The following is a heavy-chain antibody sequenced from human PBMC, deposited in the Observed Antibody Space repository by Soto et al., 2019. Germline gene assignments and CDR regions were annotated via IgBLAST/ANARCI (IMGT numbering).Heavy chain of an antibody. D-gene: IGHD6-19*01. Sequence: EVQLLESGGGLVQPGGSLRLSCAASGFTFSSYAMSWVRQAPGKGLEWVSATSGSGGSTYYADSVKGRFNISRDNSKNTRYLQMNSLRAEDTAVYYCAKDAGIAVAGTLGYWGQGTLVTVSS. J-gene: IGHJ4*02. CDR2: TSGSGGST. CDR3: AKDAGIAVAGTLGY. CDR1: GFTFSSYA. V-gene: IGHV3-23*01.